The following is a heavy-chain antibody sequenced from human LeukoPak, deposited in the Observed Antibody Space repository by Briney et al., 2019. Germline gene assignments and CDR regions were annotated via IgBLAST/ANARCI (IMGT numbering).Heavy chain of an antibody. V-gene: IGHV4-4*07. CDR3: ARVDFWSGLPDY. CDR2: IYTSGST. Sequence: RPSETLSLTCTVSGGSISSYYWSWIQQPAGKGLEWIGRIYTSGSTNYNPSLKSRVTMSVDTSKNQFSLKLSSVTAADTAVYYCARVDFWSGLPDYWGQGTLVTVSS. J-gene: IGHJ4*02. CDR1: GGSISSYY. D-gene: IGHD3-3*01.